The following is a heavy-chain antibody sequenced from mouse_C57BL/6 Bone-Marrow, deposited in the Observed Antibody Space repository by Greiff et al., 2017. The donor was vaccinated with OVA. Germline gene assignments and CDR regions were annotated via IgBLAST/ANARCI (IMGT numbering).Heavy chain of an antibody. CDR3: ALMITTFYYYAMDD. D-gene: IGHD2-4*01. Sequence: VQLQQSGTELVKPGASVKLSCKASGYTFTSYWMHWVKQRPGQGLEWIGNINPSNGGTNYNEKFKSKATLTVDKSSSTAYMQLSSLTSEDSAVYYCALMITTFYYYAMDDWGQGTSVTVSS. CDR2: INPSNGGT. J-gene: IGHJ4*01. CDR1: GYTFTSYW. V-gene: IGHV1-53*01.